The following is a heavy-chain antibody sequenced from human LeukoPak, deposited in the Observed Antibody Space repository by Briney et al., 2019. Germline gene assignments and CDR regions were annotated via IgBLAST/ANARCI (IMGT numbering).Heavy chain of an antibody. J-gene: IGHJ3*02. CDR2: IYHSGST. CDR3: ARDGYSYDSVWAFDI. Sequence: SSQTLSLTCAVSGGSISSGGYSWSWIRQPPGKGLEWIGYIYHSGSTYYNPSLKSRVTISVDRSKNQFSLKLSSVTAADTAVYYCARDGYSYDSVWAFDIWGQGTMVTVSS. V-gene: IGHV4-30-2*01. D-gene: IGHD5-18*01. CDR1: GGSISSGGYS.